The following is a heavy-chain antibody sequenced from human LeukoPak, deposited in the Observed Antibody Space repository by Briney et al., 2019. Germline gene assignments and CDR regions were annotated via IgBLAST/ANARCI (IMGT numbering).Heavy chain of an antibody. J-gene: IGHJ4*02. D-gene: IGHD6-19*01. CDR3: ARDPADSSGWY. CDR2: INPNSGGT. Sequence: ASVKVSCEASGYTFTGYYMHWVRQAPGQGLEWMGWINPNSGGTNYAQKFQGRVTMTRDTSISTAYMELSRLRSDDTAVYYCARDPADSSGWYWSQGTLVTVSS. V-gene: IGHV1-2*02. CDR1: GYTFTGYY.